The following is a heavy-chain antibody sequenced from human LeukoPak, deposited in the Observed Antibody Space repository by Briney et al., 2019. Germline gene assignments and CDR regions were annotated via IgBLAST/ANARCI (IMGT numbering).Heavy chain of an antibody. CDR2: IYPGDSDT. CDR3: ARLIGYNYDYSDAFDI. Sequence: GESLKISCKGSGYSFTSYWIGWVRQMPGKGLEWMGIIYPGDSDTRYSPSFQGQVTISADKSISTAYLQWSSLKASDTAMYYCARLIGYNYDYSDAFDIWGQGTMVTVSS. CDR1: GYSFTSYW. V-gene: IGHV5-51*01. D-gene: IGHD5-18*01. J-gene: IGHJ3*02.